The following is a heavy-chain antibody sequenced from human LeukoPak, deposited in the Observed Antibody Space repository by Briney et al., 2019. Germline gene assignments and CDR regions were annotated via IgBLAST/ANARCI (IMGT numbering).Heavy chain of an antibody. CDR3: ARVWELSDAFDI. V-gene: IGHV4-34*01. J-gene: IGHJ3*02. CDR1: GGPFSGYY. CDR2: IYYSGST. D-gene: IGHD1-26*01. Sequence: PSETLSLTCAVYGGPFSGYYWSWIRQPPGKGLEWIGSIYYSGSTPYNPSLKSRVTISVDTSKNQFSLKLSSVTAADAAVYYCARVWELSDAFDIWGQGTMVTVSS.